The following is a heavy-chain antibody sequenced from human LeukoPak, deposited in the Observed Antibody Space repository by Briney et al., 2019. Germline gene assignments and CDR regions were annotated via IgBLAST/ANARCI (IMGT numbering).Heavy chain of an antibody. CDR1: GFSISGYY. J-gene: IGHJ6*02. CDR2: IYYSGST. Sequence: SETLSLTCTVSGFSISGYYWTWIRQPPGKGLECLGYIYYSGSTNYNPSLKSRVTISVDTSKNQFSLKLSSVTAAGTAVYFCARIMAVRGAPDYFHYGIDVWGQGTTVTVSS. D-gene: IGHD3-10*01. V-gene: IGHV4-59*01. CDR3: ARIMAVRGAPDYFHYGIDV.